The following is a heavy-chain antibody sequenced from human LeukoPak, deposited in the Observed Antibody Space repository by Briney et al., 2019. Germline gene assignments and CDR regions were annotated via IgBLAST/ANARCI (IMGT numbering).Heavy chain of an antibody. CDR1: GFTFSSYA. CDR2: ISYDGSNK. V-gene: IGHV3-30*04. CDR3: VRGVRIWEQQLIFDY. D-gene: IGHD6-13*01. Sequence: PGGSLRLSCAASGFTFSSYAMHWVRQAPGKGLEWVAVISYDGSNKYYADSVKGRFTISRDNSKNTLYLQMNSPRAEDTAVYYCVRGVRIWEQQLIFDYWGQGTLVTVSS. J-gene: IGHJ4*02.